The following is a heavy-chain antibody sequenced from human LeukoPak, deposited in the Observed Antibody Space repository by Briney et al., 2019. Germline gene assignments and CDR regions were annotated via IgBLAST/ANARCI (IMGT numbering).Heavy chain of an antibody. V-gene: IGHV1-69*13. CDR1: GGTFSSYA. Sequence: RASVKVSCKASGGTFSSYAISWVRQAPGQGLEWMGGIIPIFGTANYAQKFQGRVTITADEPTSTAYMELSSLRSEDTAVYYCARGYQGRGRRAWHVDAFDIWGQGTMVTVSS. CDR2: IIPIFGTA. J-gene: IGHJ3*02. CDR3: ARGYQGRGRRAWHVDAFDI. D-gene: IGHD2-2*01.